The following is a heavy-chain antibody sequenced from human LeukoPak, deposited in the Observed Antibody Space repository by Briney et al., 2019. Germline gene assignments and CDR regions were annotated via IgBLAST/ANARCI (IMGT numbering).Heavy chain of an antibody. Sequence: SVKVSCKASGGTFSSYAISWVRQAPGQGLEWMGGIIPIFGTANYARKFQGRVTITADASTNTAYTELSILRSEDTAVYYCARGTSGYSYGYFYYYAMDVWGQGTTVTVSS. D-gene: IGHD5-18*01. CDR2: IIPIFGTA. J-gene: IGHJ6*02. V-gene: IGHV1-69*13. CDR1: GGTFSSYA. CDR3: ARGTSGYSYGYFYYYAMDV.